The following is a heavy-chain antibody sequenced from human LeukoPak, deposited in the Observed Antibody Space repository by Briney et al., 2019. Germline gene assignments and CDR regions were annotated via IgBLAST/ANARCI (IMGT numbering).Heavy chain of an antibody. CDR1: GFTFSSYA. CDR3: AKGYCSGGSCYVGYGMGV. D-gene: IGHD2-15*01. V-gene: IGHV3-23*01. J-gene: IGHJ6*02. CDR2: ISGSGGST. Sequence: PGGSLRLSCAASGFTFSSYAMSWVRQAPGKGLEWVSAISGSGGSTYSADSVKGRFTISRDNSKNTLYLQMNSLRAEDTAVYYCAKGYCSGGSCYVGYGMGVWGQGTTVTVSS.